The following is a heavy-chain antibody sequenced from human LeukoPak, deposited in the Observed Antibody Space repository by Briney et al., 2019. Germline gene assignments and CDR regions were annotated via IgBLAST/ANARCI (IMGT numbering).Heavy chain of an antibody. CDR2: ISGSGGST. Sequence: GGSLRLSCAASGFTFSSYAMRWVRQAPGKGLEWVSAISGSGGSTYYADSVKGRFTISRDNSKNTLYLQMNSLRAEDTAVYYCANLDHDYGGNWFDAWGQGTLVTVSS. J-gene: IGHJ5*02. CDR3: ANLDHDYGGNWFDA. CDR1: GFTFSSYA. V-gene: IGHV3-23*01. D-gene: IGHD4-23*01.